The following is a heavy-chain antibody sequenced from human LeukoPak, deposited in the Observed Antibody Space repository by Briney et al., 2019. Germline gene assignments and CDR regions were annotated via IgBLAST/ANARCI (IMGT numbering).Heavy chain of an antibody. CDR1: GFTFDDYG. CDR3: ARDPSGIVVVPAAISEFWRFDP. V-gene: IGHV3-11*04. J-gene: IGHJ5*02. Sequence: GGSLRLSCAASGFTFDDYGMSWVRQAPGKGLVWVSYISSSGSTIYYADSVKGRFTISRDNAKNSLYLQMNSLRAEDMAVYYCARDPSGIVVVPAAISEFWRFDPWGQGTLVTVSS. CDR2: ISSSGSTI. D-gene: IGHD2-2*01.